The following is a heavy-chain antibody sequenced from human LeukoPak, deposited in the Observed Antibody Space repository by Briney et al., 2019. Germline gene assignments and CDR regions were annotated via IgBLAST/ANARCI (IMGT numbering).Heavy chain of an antibody. J-gene: IGHJ6*03. CDR1: GGSISSGDYY. D-gene: IGHD3-16*01. CDR3: ARGGGRPGWYYYYMDV. CDR2: IYYSGST. V-gene: IGHV4-30-4*08. Sequence: PSQTLSLTCTVSGGSISSGDYYWSWIRQPPGKGLERIGYIYYSGSTYYNPSLKSRVTISVDTSKNQYSLKLSSVTAADTAVYYCARGGGRPGWYYYYMDVWGKGTTVTVSS.